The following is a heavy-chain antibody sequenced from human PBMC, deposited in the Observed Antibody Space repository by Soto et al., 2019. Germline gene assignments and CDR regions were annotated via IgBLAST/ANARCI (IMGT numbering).Heavy chain of an antibody. J-gene: IGHJ4*02. V-gene: IGHV3-53*01. CDR2: IYSGGRT. CDR3: ARETNYGSFDY. Sequence: GSLRLSCAASGFSVSSNYMSWVRQAPGKGLEWVSVIYSGGRTYYADSVKGRFTISRDNSKNTLYLQMNSLRAEDTAVYYCARETNYGSFDYWGQGTLVTVSS. CDR1: GFSVSSNY. D-gene: IGHD3-16*01.